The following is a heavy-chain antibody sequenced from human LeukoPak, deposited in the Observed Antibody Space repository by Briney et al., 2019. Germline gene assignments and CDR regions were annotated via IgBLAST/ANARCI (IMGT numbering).Heavy chain of an antibody. CDR3: ARDRIAVAGTEFDY. CDR1: GGTFSSYA. Sequence: GASVKVSCKASGGTFSSYAISWVRQAPGQGLEWMGIINPSGGSTSYAQKFQGRVTMTRDTSTSTVYMELSSLRSKDTAVYYCARDRIAVAGTEFDYWGQGTLVTVSS. D-gene: IGHD6-19*01. J-gene: IGHJ4*02. CDR2: INPSGGST. V-gene: IGHV1-46*01.